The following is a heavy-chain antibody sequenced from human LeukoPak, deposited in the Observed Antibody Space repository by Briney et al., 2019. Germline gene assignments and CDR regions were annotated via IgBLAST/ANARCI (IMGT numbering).Heavy chain of an antibody. J-gene: IGHJ6*02. Sequence: PGGSLRLSCAASGFTFSNFATSWVRQAPGKGLEWVAAISGSGDSTNYADSVKGRVTISRDNAKNSLYLQMNSLRAEDTAVYYCARDLIPGDSSSWPLYYYYGMDVWGQGTTVTVSS. CDR2: ISGSGDST. V-gene: IGHV3-23*01. D-gene: IGHD6-13*01. CDR3: ARDLIPGDSSSWPLYYYYGMDV. CDR1: GFTFSNFA.